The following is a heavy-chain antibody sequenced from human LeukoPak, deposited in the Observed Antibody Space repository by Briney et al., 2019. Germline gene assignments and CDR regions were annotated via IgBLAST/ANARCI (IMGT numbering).Heavy chain of an antibody. V-gene: IGHV3-48*04. CDR2: ISSSSSTI. D-gene: IGHD1-26*01. Sequence: GGSLRLSCAASGFTFSSYSMNWVRQAPGKGLEWVSYISSSSSTIYYADSVKGRFTISRDNSRNTLYLQMNSLRGDDTAVYYCAKDVGKWESLHFFDYWGQGTLVTVSS. CDR1: GFTFSSYS. CDR3: AKDVGKWESLHFFDY. J-gene: IGHJ4*02.